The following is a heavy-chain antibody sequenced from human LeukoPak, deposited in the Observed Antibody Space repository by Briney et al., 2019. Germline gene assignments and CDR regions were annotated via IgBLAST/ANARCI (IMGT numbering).Heavy chain of an antibody. V-gene: IGHV4-39*07. CDR2: SYSGST. J-gene: IGHJ4*02. CDR3: ARVRWLQLGHFDY. D-gene: IGHD5-24*01. CDR1: GGSITSSSYS. Sequence: SETLSLTCTVSGGSITSSSYSWGWIRQPPGKGLEWIAMSYSGSTYYNPSLKSRVTISVDTSRNQFSLKLSSVTAADTAVYYCARVRWLQLGHFDYWGQGSLATVPS.